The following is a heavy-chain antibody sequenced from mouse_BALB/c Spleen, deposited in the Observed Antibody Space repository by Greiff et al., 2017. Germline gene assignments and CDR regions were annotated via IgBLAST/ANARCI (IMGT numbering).Heavy chain of an antibody. J-gene: IGHJ4*01. CDR2: ISSGGST. D-gene: IGHD2-3*01. CDR1: GFTFSSYA. V-gene: IGHV5-6-5*01. Sequence: EVQLVESGGDLVKPGGSLKLSCAASGFTFSSYAMSWVRQTPEKRLEWVASISSGGSTYYPDSVKGRFTISRDNARNILYLQMSSLRSEDTAMYYCARGRDYDGYFRGDYYAMDYWGQGTSVTVSS. CDR3: ARGRDYDGYFRGDYYAMDY.